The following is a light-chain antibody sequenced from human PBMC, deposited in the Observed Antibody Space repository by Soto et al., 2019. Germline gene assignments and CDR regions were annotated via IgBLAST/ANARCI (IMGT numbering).Light chain of an antibody. V-gene: IGKV1-5*01. J-gene: IGKJ4*01. Sequence: DIQMTQSPSTLSASVGDRVTITCRASQSISSWLAWYQQKPGKAPKLLIYDASSLESGVPSRFSGSGSGTEFTLTISSLQPDDVATYYCQKYNSVPLTFGGGTKVDIK. CDR3: QKYNSVPLT. CDR1: QSISSW. CDR2: DAS.